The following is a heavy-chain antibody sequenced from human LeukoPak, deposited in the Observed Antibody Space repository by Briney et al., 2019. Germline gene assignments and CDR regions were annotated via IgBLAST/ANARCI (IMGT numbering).Heavy chain of an antibody. D-gene: IGHD6-19*01. CDR1: GYTFTDYY. CDR2: IDPNSGGT. CDR3: ARFIAVAGTGGYYYYMDV. Sequence: GASVKVSCKASGYTFTDYYMHWVRQAPGQGLEWMGWIDPNSGGTNYAQKFQGRVTMTRDTSISTAYMELSRLRSDDTAVYYCARFIAVAGTGGYYYYMDVWGKGTAVTVSS. V-gene: IGHV1-2*02. J-gene: IGHJ6*03.